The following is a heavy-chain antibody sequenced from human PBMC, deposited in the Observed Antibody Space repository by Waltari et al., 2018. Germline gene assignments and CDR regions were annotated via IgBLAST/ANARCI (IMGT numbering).Heavy chain of an antibody. V-gene: IGHV3-21*05. CDR3: ARARGGDFYYGMDV. D-gene: IGHD3-10*01. Sequence: EVQLEESGGGLVEPGGSLRLSCTDSDFRFSAYTMNWVRQAPGKGREWGSYISGSGSYTQYADSVKGRFTISRDNARNSLLLQMHSLRVEDTAVYYCARARGGDFYYGMDVWGQGTTVTVSS. J-gene: IGHJ6*02. CDR2: ISGSGSYT. CDR1: DFRFSAYT.